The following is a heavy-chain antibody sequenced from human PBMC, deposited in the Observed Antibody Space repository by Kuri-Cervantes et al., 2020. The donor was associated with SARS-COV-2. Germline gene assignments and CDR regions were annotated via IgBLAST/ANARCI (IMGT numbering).Heavy chain of an antibody. CDR2: ISSGSSTI. D-gene: IGHD5-18*01. CDR1: AFTFSTYN. J-gene: IGHJ3*02. Sequence: LMTPRAAYAFTFSTYNMNWVRQAPGKGLEWVSYISSGSSTIYYAESVRGRFTISRDNVKNSLYLQMNSLRAEDTAVYYCARDPDITMPPDAFAIWGHGKMVT. V-gene: IGHV3-48*01. CDR3: ARDPDITMPPDAFAI.